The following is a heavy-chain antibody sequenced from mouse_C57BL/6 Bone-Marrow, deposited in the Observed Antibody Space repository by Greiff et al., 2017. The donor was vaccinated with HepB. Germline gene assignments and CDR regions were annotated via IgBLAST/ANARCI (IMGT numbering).Heavy chain of an antibody. CDR3: ARDYDYDGGFDY. Sequence: VQLQQSGAALVKPGASVKLSCKASGYTFTSYWMQWVKQRPGQGLEWIGEIDPSDSYTNYNQKFKGKATLTVDTSSSTAYMQLSSLTSEDSAVYYCARDYDYDGGFDYWGQGTTLTVSS. CDR1: GYTFTSYW. J-gene: IGHJ2*01. CDR2: IDPSDSYT. V-gene: IGHV1-50*01. D-gene: IGHD2-4*01.